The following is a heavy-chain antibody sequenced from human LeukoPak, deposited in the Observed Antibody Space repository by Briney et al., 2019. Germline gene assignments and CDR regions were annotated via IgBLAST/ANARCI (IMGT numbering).Heavy chain of an antibody. CDR2: ISSSGSTI. CDR3: ARRAYAFDI. CDR1: GFTFSSYE. V-gene: IGHV3-48*03. Sequence: GGSLRLSCAASGFTFSSYEMNWVRQAPGKGLEWVSYISSSGSTIYYADSVKGRFTISRDNAKNSLYLHMNSLRAEDTAVYYCARRAYAFDIWGQGTMVTVSS. J-gene: IGHJ3*02.